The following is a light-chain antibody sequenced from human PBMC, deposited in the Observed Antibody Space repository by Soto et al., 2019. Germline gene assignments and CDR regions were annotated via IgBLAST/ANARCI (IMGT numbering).Light chain of an antibody. V-gene: IGLV4-69*01. J-gene: IGLJ3*02. CDR2: VNSDGSH. CDR3: QTWGTGILV. Sequence: QLVLTQSPSASASLGASVKLTCTLSSGHSSYAIAWHQQQPEKGPRYLMKVNSDGSHSKGDGIPDRFSGSSSGAERYLTIACLQSEDQADYYCQTWGTGILVFGGGTKLTVL. CDR1: SGHSSYA.